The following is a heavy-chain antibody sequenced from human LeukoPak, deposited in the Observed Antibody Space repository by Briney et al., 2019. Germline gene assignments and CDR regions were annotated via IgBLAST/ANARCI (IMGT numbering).Heavy chain of an antibody. J-gene: IGHJ6*03. V-gene: IGHV1-69*01. CDR3: ARDSVVSGGGHYFYMAV. D-gene: IGHD3-22*01. CDR1: GGTFSSYA. Sequence: ASVKVSCKASGGTFSSYAISWVRQAPGQGLEWVGGIIPMFGAADYPQRFQGRVTINADESTSTVYMELRSLKSEDTAIYYCARDSVVSGGGHYFYMAVWGKGTSVTVSS. CDR2: IIPMFGAA.